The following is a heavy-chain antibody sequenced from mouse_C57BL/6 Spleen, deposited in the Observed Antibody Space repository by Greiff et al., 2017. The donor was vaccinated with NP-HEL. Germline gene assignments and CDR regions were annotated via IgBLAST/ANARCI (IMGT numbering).Heavy chain of an antibody. V-gene: IGHV5-15*01. Sequence: EVKLMESGGGLVQPGGSLKLSCAASGFTFSDYGMAWVRQAPRKGPEWVAFISNLAYSIYYADTVTGRFTISRENAKNNLYLEMSSQRSKDTAMYYCARHGDDGYYVAYWGQGTLVTVSA. D-gene: IGHD2-3*01. CDR3: ARHGDDGYYVAY. J-gene: IGHJ3*01. CDR2: ISNLAYSI. CDR1: GFTFSDYG.